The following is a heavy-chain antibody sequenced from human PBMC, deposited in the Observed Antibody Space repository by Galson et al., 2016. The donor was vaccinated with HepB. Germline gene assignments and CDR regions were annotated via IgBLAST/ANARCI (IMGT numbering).Heavy chain of an antibody. CDR2: IYHSGSI. D-gene: IGHD3-10*01. J-gene: IGHJ4*02. Sequence: SETLSLTCAVFGGSIDDSNWWSWVRQPPGKGLEWIGEIYHSGSINYNPSLKSRVTISLERSKNQVSLKLSSVTAADTAVYYYATVPLTPGDNYFDYWGQGTLVTVSS. CDR3: ATVPLTPGDNYFDY. V-gene: IGHV4-4*02. CDR1: GGSIDDSNW.